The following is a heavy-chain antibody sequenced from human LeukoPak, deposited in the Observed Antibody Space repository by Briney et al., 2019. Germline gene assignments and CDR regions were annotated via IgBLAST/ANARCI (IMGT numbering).Heavy chain of an antibody. CDR2: IIPILGIA. Sequence: SVKVSCKASGGTFSSYAISWVRQAPGQGREWRGRIIPILGIANYAQKFQGRFTITADKSTSTAYMELSSLGSENTAVYYCARDRSSSWYFDYWGQGTLVTVSS. V-gene: IGHV1-69*04. CDR1: GGTFSSYA. CDR3: ARDRSSSWYFDY. D-gene: IGHD6-13*01. J-gene: IGHJ4*02.